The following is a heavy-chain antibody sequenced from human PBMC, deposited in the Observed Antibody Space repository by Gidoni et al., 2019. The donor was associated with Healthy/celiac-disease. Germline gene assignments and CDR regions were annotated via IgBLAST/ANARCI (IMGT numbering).Heavy chain of an antibody. V-gene: IGHV3-21*01. CDR2: ISSSSSYI. D-gene: IGHD3-22*01. Sequence: EVQLVESGGGLVKPGGSLRLSCAASGFTFSSYSMNWVRQAPGKGLEWVSSISSSSSYIYYADSVKGRFTISRDNAKNSLYLQMNSLRAEDTAVYYCARDWWYYDSSGDSALDAFDIWGQGTMVTVSS. CDR3: ARDWWYYDSSGDSALDAFDI. J-gene: IGHJ3*02. CDR1: GFTFSSYS.